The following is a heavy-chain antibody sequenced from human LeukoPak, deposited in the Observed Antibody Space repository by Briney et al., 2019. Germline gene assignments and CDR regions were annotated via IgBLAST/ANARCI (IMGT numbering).Heavy chain of an antibody. CDR1: GYTFTSYY. CDR3: ARTPWIQLWSKGLFDY. D-gene: IGHD5-18*01. Sequence: ASVKVSCKASGYTFTSYYMHWVRQAPGQGLEWMGIINPSGGSTSYAQKFQGRVTMTRDTSTSTVYMELSSLRSEDTAVYYCARTPWIQLWSKGLFDYWGQGTLVTVSS. V-gene: IGHV1-46*01. J-gene: IGHJ4*02. CDR2: INPSGGST.